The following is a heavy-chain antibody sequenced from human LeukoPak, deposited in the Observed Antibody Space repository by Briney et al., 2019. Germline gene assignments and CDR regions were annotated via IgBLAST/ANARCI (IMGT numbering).Heavy chain of an antibody. CDR2: IKSKTDGGTT. J-gene: IGHJ4*02. CDR3: TTDYGGNSGFDY. CDR1: GFTFSSYA. Sequence: PGGSLRLSCAASGFTFSSYAMSWVRQAPGKGLEWVGRIKSKTDGGTTDYAAPVKGRFTISRDDSKNTLYLQMNSLKTEDTAVYYCTTDYGGNSGFDYWGQGTLVTVSS. V-gene: IGHV3-15*01. D-gene: IGHD4-23*01.